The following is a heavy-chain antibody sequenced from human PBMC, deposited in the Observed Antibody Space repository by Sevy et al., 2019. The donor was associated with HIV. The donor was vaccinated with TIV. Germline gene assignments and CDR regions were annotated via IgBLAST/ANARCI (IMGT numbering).Heavy chain of an antibody. J-gene: IGHJ4*02. D-gene: IGHD6-19*01. CDR1: GGSSTSNNYY. Sequence: SETLSLTCSVSGGSSTSNNYYWGWIRQPPGKGLEWIGSIYHSGNTYYNPSHKSRVTVSVDTSRSHFSLKVTSVAASDTAVYFCASQPGYRSTYYGFSLSRTFDSWGPGTLVTVSS. CDR3: ASQPGYRSTYYGFSLSRTFDS. V-gene: IGHV4-39*01. CDR2: IYHSGNT.